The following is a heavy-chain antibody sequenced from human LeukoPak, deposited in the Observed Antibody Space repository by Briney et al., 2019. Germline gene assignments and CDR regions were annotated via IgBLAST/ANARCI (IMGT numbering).Heavy chain of an antibody. Sequence: ASVKVSCKASGYTFTSYAMHWVRQAPGQRLEWMGWINAGNGNTKYSQEFQGRVTITRDTSASTAYMELSSLRSEDMAVYYCARFGDASREAFDYWGQGTLVTVSS. CDR1: GYTFTSYA. D-gene: IGHD4-17*01. V-gene: IGHV1-3*03. J-gene: IGHJ4*02. CDR3: ARFGDASREAFDY. CDR2: INAGNGNT.